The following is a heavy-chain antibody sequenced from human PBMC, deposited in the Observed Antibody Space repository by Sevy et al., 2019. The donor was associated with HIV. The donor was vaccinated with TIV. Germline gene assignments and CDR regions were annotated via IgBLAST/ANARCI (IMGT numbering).Heavy chain of an antibody. CDR2: LSFGCGEI. Sequence: GGSLRLSCAASGFTFSKYSRSWVRQPPGKGLEWVSTLSFGCGEINYADSVKGRFTISRDNSKSSAYLQMNNLRTEDTAVYYCAREGCTKPHDYWGQGTLVTVSS. D-gene: IGHD2-8*01. J-gene: IGHJ4*02. CDR1: GFTFSKYS. CDR3: AREGCTKPHDY. V-gene: IGHV3-23*01.